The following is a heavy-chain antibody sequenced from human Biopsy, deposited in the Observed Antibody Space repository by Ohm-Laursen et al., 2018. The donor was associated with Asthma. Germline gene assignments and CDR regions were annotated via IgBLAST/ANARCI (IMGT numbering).Heavy chain of an antibody. D-gene: IGHD2-15*01. CDR3: AGFCSGGNCPDH. CDR2: IHYSGST. CDR1: GVSIRSYY. J-gene: IGHJ4*02. V-gene: IGHV4-59*01. Sequence: GTLSLTCTVSGVSIRSYYWTWIRQPPGKGLEWIGNIHYSGSTYSNPSLKSRVTISVDTSKKQISLRLCSVIASDTAVYYCAGFCSGGNCPDHWGQGTLVTVSS.